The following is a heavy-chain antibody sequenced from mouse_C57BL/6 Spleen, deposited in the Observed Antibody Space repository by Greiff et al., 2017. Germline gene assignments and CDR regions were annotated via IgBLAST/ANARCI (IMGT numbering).Heavy chain of an antibody. CDR2: IRNKANGYTT. V-gene: IGHV7-3*01. Sequence: EVHLVESGGGLVQPGGSLSLSCAASGFTFTDYYMSWVRQPPGKALEWLGFIRNKANGYTTEYSASVKGRFTISRDNSQSILYLQMNALRAEDIATYYCARVITTGVAHWYFDVWGTGTTVTVSS. D-gene: IGHD1-1*01. CDR3: ARVITTGVAHWYFDV. J-gene: IGHJ1*03. CDR1: GFTFTDYY.